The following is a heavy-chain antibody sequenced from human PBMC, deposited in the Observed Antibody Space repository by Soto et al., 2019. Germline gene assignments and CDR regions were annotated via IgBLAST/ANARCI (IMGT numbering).Heavy chain of an antibody. V-gene: IGHV1-46*01. CDR1: GYIFINYY. J-gene: IGHJ1*01. Sequence: ASVKVSCKASGYIFINYYIHWVRQAPGQGLEWIGIINPNGGSTNYAQKFRGRVTMARDTSTSTAYMELRSLRSDDTAVYYCARGSSTIFGVVTRYGYFQHWGQGTLVTVSS. CDR3: ARGSSTIFGVVTRYGYFQH. D-gene: IGHD3-3*01. CDR2: INPNGGST.